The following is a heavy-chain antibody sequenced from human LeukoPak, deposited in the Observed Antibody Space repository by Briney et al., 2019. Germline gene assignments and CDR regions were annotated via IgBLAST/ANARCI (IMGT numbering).Heavy chain of an antibody. CDR1: GASISGGTYY. CDR2: IYYTGST. Sequence: SETLSLTCSVSGASISGGTYYWGWIRQPPGKGLEWIGSIYYTGSTYDNPSLKSRVTISVDTSKNQFSLKPSSVAAADTAVYYCARRGGSGRAFDYWGQGTLVTVSS. V-gene: IGHV4-39*01. J-gene: IGHJ4*02. CDR3: ARRGGSGRAFDY. D-gene: IGHD1-26*01.